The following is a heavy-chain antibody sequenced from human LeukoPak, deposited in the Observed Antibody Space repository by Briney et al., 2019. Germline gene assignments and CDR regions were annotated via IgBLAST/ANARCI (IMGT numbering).Heavy chain of an antibody. CDR3: ARGGATGRYYYYYGMDV. CDR2: MNPNSGNT. J-gene: IGHJ6*02. D-gene: IGHD1-26*01. CDR1: GYTFTSYG. V-gene: IGHV1-18*01. Sequence: ASVKVSCKASGYTFTSYGISWVRQATGQGLEWMGWMNPNSGNTNYAQKPQGRVTMTTDTSTSTAYMELRSLRSDDTAVYYCARGGATGRYYYYYGMDVWGQGTTVTVSS.